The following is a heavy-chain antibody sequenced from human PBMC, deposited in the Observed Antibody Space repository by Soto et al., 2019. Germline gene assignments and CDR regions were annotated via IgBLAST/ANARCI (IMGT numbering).Heavy chain of an antibody. J-gene: IGHJ5*02. D-gene: IGHD6-13*01. Sequence: QVQLVESGGGLVKPGGSLRLSCAASGFTFSDYYMSWIRQAPGKGLEWVSYISSSGSTIYYADSVKGRFTISRDNAKNSLYLQMNSLRAEDTAGYYCARGGPAPLKQIAAGDNWFDPWGQGTLVTVSS. CDR3: ARGGPAPLKQIAAGDNWFDP. CDR2: ISSSGSTI. V-gene: IGHV3-11*01. CDR1: GFTFSDYY.